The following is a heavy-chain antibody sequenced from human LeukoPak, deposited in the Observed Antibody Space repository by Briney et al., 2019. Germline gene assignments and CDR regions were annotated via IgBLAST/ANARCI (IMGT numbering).Heavy chain of an antibody. J-gene: IGHJ4*02. V-gene: IGHV3-30*18. CDR1: GFTFSSYG. CDR2: ISYDGSNK. D-gene: IGHD3-16*01. CDR3: AKDPVITSGYFDY. Sequence: GGSLRLSCAASGFTFSSYGMHWVRQAPGKGLEWVAVISYDGSNKYYADSVKGRFTISRDNSKNTLYLQMNSLRAEDTAVYYCAKDPVITSGYFDYWGQGTLVTVSS.